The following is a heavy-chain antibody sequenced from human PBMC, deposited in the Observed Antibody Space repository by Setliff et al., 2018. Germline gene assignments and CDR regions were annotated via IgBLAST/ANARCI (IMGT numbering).Heavy chain of an antibody. D-gene: IGHD2-15*01. CDR1: AYILSSYG. J-gene: IGHJ3*02. Sequence: ASVKVSCKASAYILSSYGISWVRQAPGEGLEWMRWISPYNGVTSYAQRFQGRVTMTADTSTSAAYLELMSLRSDDTAVYYCAISSLSICSGDTCPNAFDIWGQGTMVTVSS. V-gene: IGHV1-18*01. CDR2: ISPYNGVT. CDR3: AISSLSICSGDTCPNAFDI.